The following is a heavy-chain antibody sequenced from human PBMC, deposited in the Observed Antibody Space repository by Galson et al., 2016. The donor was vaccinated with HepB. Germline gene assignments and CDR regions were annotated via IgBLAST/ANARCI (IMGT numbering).Heavy chain of an antibody. J-gene: IGHJ6*02. Sequence: SLRLSCAASGFSFSSYSMNWVRQAPGKGLEWLSYISGSSSYIYYADSVKGRFTISRDNAENSLYLQMNSLEAEDTAVYYCARGRYDFWNGYWSYYYDMNVWGQGTLVTVS. CDR2: ISGSSSYI. CDR1: GFSFSSYS. D-gene: IGHD3-3*01. CDR3: ARGRYDFWNGYWSYYYDMNV. V-gene: IGHV3-21*01.